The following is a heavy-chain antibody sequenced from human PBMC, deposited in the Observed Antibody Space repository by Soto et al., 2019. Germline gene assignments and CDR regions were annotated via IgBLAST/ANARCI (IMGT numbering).Heavy chain of an antibody. J-gene: IGHJ4*02. CDR3: ARSVTADY. Sequence: QVQLVQSGAEVKKPGASVKVSYKASGYTFTSDYMNWVRQAPGQGLEWMGIINPSGGSTSYAQKFQGRVTMTGDTSTSTVYMELTSLRSDDTAVYYCARSVTADYWGQGTLVTVSS. CDR2: INPSGGST. D-gene: IGHD4-4*01. V-gene: IGHV1-46*03. CDR1: GYTFTSDY.